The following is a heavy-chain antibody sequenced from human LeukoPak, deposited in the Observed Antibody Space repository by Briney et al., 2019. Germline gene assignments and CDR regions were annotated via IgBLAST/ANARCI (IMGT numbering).Heavy chain of an antibody. D-gene: IGHD2-21*01. CDR1: GLLFGDYA. CDR2: IRSKPYGGTA. J-gene: IGHJ5*02. CDR3: TVQVIPSDKWFDP. V-gene: IGHV3-49*04. Sequence: GGSLRLSCTASGLLFGDYAMTWVRQAPGKGLEWVGFIRSKPYGGTAYYAASVKGRFTISRDDSITIAYLDMNGLKSEDTGVYHCTVQVIPSDKWFDPWGQGTPVTVSS.